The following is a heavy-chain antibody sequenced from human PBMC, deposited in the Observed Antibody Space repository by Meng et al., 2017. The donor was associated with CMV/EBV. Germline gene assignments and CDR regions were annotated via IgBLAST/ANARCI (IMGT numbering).Heavy chain of an antibody. CDR2: MNPNSGNT. CDR1: GYTFTSYD. D-gene: IGHD2-2*01. Sequence: ASVKVSYKASGYTFTSYDINWVRQATGQGLEWMGWMNPNSGNTGYAQKFQGRVTMTRNTSISTAYMELSSLRSEDTAVYYCARGRVSDCSSTSCYRGAHYYYYGMDVWGQGTTVTVSS. J-gene: IGHJ6*02. CDR3: ARGRVSDCSSTSCYRGAHYYYYGMDV. V-gene: IGHV1-8*01.